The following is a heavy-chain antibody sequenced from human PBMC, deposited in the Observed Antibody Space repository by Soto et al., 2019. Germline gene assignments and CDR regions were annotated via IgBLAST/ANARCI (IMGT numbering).Heavy chain of an antibody. V-gene: IGHV3-23*01. CDR2: ILVDGRT. CDR3: AKATATGGGAFDI. J-gene: IGHJ3*02. D-gene: IGHD2-8*02. Sequence: PXGSLRLSCAASGCICSSYDMSWVRQAPGKGLEWVSTILVDGRTFYVDSVKGRFTISRDSSQNTVYLQMNSLTAGDTALYYCAKATATGGGAFDICGQGTMVTVSS. CDR1: GCICSSYD.